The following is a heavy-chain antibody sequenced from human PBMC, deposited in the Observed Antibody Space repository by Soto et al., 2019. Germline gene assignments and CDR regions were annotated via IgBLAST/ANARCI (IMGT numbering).Heavy chain of an antibody. D-gene: IGHD5-18*01. J-gene: IGHJ6*02. CDR2: ISWDGGST. CDR1: GFTFDDYA. Sequence: GGSLRLSCAASGFTFDDYAMHWVRQAPGKGLEWVSLISWDGGSTYYADSVKGRFTISRDNSKNSLYLQMNSLRAEDTALYYCAKDLRGYSYGYYYYYGMDVWGQGTTVTVSS. V-gene: IGHV3-43D*03. CDR3: AKDLRGYSYGYYYYYGMDV.